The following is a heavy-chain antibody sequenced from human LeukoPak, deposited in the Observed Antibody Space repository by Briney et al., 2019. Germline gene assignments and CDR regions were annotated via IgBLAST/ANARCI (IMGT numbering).Heavy chain of an antibody. Sequence: GASVKVSCKASGYTFTGYYMHWVRQAPGQGLEWMGWISAYNGNTNYAQKLQGRVTMTTDTSTSTAYMELRSLRSDDTAVYYCARPRDFEYSSSFDAFDIWGQGTMVTVSS. CDR3: ARPRDFEYSSSFDAFDI. CDR2: ISAYNGNT. V-gene: IGHV1-18*04. CDR1: GYTFTGYY. D-gene: IGHD6-6*01. J-gene: IGHJ3*02.